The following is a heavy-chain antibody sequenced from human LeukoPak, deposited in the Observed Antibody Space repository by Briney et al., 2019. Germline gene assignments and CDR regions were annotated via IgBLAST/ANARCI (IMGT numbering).Heavy chain of an antibody. Sequence: GGSLRLSCAASGFTFDDYTMHWVRQAPGKGLEWVSGISWNSGSIGYADSVKGRFTISRDNAKNSLYLQMNSLRAEDTAVYYCARHPPGYSYGEPFDYWGQGTLVTVSS. CDR1: GFTFDDYT. CDR3: ARHPPGYSYGEPFDY. J-gene: IGHJ4*02. CDR2: ISWNSGSI. D-gene: IGHD5-18*01. V-gene: IGHV3-9*01.